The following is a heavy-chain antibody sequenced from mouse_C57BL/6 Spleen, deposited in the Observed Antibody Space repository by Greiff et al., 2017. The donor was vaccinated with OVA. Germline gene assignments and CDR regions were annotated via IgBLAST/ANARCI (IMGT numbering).Heavy chain of an antibody. D-gene: IGHD1-1*01. CDR1: GYTFTSYW. J-gene: IGHJ2*01. V-gene: IGHV1-50*01. Sequence: VKLQESGAELVKPGASVKLSCKASGYTFTSYWMQWVKQRPGQGLEWIGEIDPSDSYTNYNQKFKGKATLTVDTSSSTAYMQLSSLTSEDSAVYYCAILRYDYWGQGTTLTVSS. CDR2: IDPSDSYT. CDR3: AILRYDY.